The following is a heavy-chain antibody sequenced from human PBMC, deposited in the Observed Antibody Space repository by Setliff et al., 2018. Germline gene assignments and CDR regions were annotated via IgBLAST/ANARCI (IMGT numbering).Heavy chain of an antibody. J-gene: IGHJ3*01. CDR3: LRDRPYSNSPEYSFDV. CDR2: ISGFTGFT. CDR1: GYTFTYFG. Sequence: ASVKVSCKASGYTFTYFGVSWVRQAPGQGLEWMGWISGFTGFTQYSQKFKGGVAVTIDKSTSTAYMDLTSLRSDDTAVYYCLRDRPYSNSPEYSFDVWGQGTTVTVSS. D-gene: IGHD6-6*01. V-gene: IGHV1-18*01.